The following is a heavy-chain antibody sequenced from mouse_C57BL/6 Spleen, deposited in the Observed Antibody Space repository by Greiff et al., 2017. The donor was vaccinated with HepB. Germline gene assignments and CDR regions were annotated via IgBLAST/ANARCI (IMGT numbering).Heavy chain of an antibody. D-gene: IGHD1-1*01. Sequence: VQLKESVAELVRPGASVKLSCTASGFNIKNTYMHWVKQRPEQGLEWIGRIDPANGNTKYAPKFQGKATITADTSSNTAYLQLSSLTSEDTAIYYCANPSYGSRYFDVWGTGTTVTVSS. V-gene: IGHV14-3*01. CDR1: GFNIKNTY. J-gene: IGHJ1*03. CDR3: ANPSYGSRYFDV. CDR2: IDPANGNT.